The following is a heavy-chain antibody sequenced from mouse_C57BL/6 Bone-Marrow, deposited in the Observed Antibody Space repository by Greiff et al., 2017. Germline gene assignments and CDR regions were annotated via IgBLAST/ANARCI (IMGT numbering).Heavy chain of an antibody. Sequence: EVQVVESGGGLVKPGGSLKLSCAASGFTFSDYGMHWVRQAPEKGLEWVAYISSGSSTIYYADTVKGRFTISRDNAKNTLFLQMTSLRSEDTAMYYCARRDYYGSSLFDYWGQGTTLTVSS. CDR2: ISSGSSTI. V-gene: IGHV5-17*01. CDR1: GFTFSDYG. D-gene: IGHD1-1*01. CDR3: ARRDYYGSSLFDY. J-gene: IGHJ2*01.